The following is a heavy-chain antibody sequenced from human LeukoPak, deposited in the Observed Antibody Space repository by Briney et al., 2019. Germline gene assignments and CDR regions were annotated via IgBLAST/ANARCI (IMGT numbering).Heavy chain of an antibody. CDR1: GFTFNSYS. D-gene: IGHD5-18*01. CDR3: ARGEGYSYGQLGF. V-gene: IGHV3-48*02. J-gene: IGHJ4*02. CDR2: ISHTSEST. Sequence: GGSLRLSCAASGFTFNSYSMSWVRQAPGKGLEWVSYISHTSESTYYADSVRGRFSISRDDAKSSLYLQMNSLRDEDTAVYYCARGEGYSYGQLGFWGQGTLVTVSS.